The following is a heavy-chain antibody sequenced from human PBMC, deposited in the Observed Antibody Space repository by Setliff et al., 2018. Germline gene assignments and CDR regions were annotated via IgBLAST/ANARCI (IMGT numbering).Heavy chain of an antibody. D-gene: IGHD2-8*01. Sequence: ASVKVSCKASGYSLSSYGITWVRQAPGQGLEWMGWISGYTGNTFYAHKFQDRLTMTTDTSTDTAFLDLRSLRSDDTAIYYCSRLVRYCTTTTCQTLSGGEHWGPGTLVTVSS. J-gene: IGHJ1*01. V-gene: IGHV1-18*01. CDR1: GYSLSSYG. CDR3: SRLVRYCTTTTCQTLSGGEH. CDR2: ISGYTGNT.